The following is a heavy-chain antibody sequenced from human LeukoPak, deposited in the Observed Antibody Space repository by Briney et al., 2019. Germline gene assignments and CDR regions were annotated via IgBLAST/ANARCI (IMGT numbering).Heavy chain of an antibody. V-gene: IGHV4-4*07. CDR3: ASGDFDC. Sequence: PSETLSLTCTVSGGSISSYYWSWIRQPAGKGLEWIGRIYNTGRVTYNPSLEGRVTISIDTSKNYFALQLNSVTAADTAVYFCASGDFDCWGQGTLVTVSS. CDR1: GGSISSYY. J-gene: IGHJ4*02. CDR2: IYNTGRV.